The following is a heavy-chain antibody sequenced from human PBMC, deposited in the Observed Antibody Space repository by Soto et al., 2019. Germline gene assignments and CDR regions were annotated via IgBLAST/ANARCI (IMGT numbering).Heavy chain of an antibody. J-gene: IGHJ6*02. CDR3: ADASACRRYASDV. Sequence: GPTLVNRTKTLTLTCTFSGFSLSTSGMSVSWIRQPPGKALECLALIYWDDDKRYSPSLKTRLIITKATSTNQLVFTMTNMNPVDIATYYCADASACRRYASDVWGQGTTV. CDR1: GFSLSTSGMS. CDR2: IYWDDDK. D-gene: IGHD5-12*01. V-gene: IGHV2-5*08.